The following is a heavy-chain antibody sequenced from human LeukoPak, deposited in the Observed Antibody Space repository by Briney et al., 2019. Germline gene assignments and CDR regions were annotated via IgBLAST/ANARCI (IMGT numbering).Heavy chain of an antibody. CDR3: ARWYPSRYAFDI. V-gene: IGHV4-4*02. D-gene: IGHD1-14*01. Sequence: PSDTLSLTCAVSGGSISSSNWWSWVRPPPGKGLEWIGEIYHSGSTNYTPSLKSRVTISVDKPKNQCSRKLSSVTAADTAVYYCARWYPSRYAFDIWGQGTMVTVSS. CDR1: GGSISSSNW. J-gene: IGHJ3*02. CDR2: IYHSGST.